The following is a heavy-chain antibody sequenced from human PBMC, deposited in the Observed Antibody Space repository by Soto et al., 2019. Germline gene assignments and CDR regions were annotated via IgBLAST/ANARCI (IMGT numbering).Heavy chain of an antibody. D-gene: IGHD3-10*01. CDR2: ISGSGGST. CDR3: ANVARVIWRLVRGGPDYGMDV. CDR1: GFTFSSYA. J-gene: IGHJ6*02. V-gene: IGHV3-23*01. Sequence: PGGSLRLSCAASGFTFSSYAMSWVRQAPGKGLEWVSAISGSGGSTYYADSVKGRFTISRDNSKNTLYLQMNSLRAEDTAVYYCANVARVIWRLVRGGPDYGMDVWGQGTTVTVSS.